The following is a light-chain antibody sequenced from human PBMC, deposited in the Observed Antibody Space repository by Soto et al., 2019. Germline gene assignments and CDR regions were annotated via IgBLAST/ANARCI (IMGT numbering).Light chain of an antibody. CDR3: QQYNSYWGT. J-gene: IGKJ1*01. Sequence: DIQMTQSPSSVSASVGDRVTMTCRASQGISSWLVWYQQKPGKAPKLLIYAASSLQSGVPSRFSGSGSGTEFTLTISSLQPDDFATYYCQQYNSYWGTFGQGTKVDIK. CDR1: QGISSW. V-gene: IGKV1D-16*01. CDR2: AAS.